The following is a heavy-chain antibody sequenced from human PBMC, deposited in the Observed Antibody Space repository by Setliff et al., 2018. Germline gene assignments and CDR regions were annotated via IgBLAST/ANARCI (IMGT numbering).Heavy chain of an antibody. D-gene: IGHD3-10*01. J-gene: IGHJ4*02. Sequence: PSETLSLTCTVSGGSISSGDASWSWVRQPPGKGLEWIGYIYHAGSTYYNPSLESRVTISIDKPNKQFSLELRSLTAADTALYYCARGGGCGSGRSFHNAPFDYWGQGMLVTVSS. CDR3: ARGGGCGSGRSFHNAPFDY. V-gene: IGHV4-30-2*01. CDR1: GGSISSGDAS. CDR2: IYHAGST.